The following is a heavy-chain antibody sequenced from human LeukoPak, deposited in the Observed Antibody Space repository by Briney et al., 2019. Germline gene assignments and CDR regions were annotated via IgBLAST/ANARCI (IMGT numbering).Heavy chain of an antibody. Sequence: SETLSLTCIVSGGSISSYYWSWIRQPPGKGLEWIGYIYYSGSTNYNPSLKSRVTISVDTSKNQFSLKLSSVTAADTAVYYCARHGRSGYSYGSDYWGQGTLVTVSS. CDR1: GGSISSYY. CDR3: ARHGRSGYSYGSDY. J-gene: IGHJ4*02. CDR2: IYYSGST. D-gene: IGHD5-18*01. V-gene: IGHV4-59*08.